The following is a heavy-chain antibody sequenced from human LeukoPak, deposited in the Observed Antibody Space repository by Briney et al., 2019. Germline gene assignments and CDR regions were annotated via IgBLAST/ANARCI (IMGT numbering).Heavy chain of an antibody. CDR3: AGPTYYYDSSGYFPLDY. CDR1: GGAFTIYA. V-gene: IGHV1-69*04. D-gene: IGHD3-22*01. CDR2: IIPILGIA. Sequence: ASVNVSFTASGGAFTIYAIGWVRPAPGQGLGWVGRIIPILGIANYAQKFQGRVTITADKSTSTAYMELSSLRSEDTAVYYCAGPTYYYDSSGYFPLDYWGQGALVTVSS. J-gene: IGHJ4*02.